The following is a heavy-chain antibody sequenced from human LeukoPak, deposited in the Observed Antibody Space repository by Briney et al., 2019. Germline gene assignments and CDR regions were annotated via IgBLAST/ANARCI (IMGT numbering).Heavy chain of an antibody. J-gene: IGHJ4*02. Sequence: SETLSLTCAVYGGSISSYYWSWIRQPPGKGLEWIGYIYYSGSTNYNPSLKSRVTISVDTSKNQFSLKLSSVTAADTAVYYRARGPIRFTFDYWGQGTLVTVSS. D-gene: IGHD4-17*01. CDR1: GGSISSYY. CDR3: ARGPIRFTFDY. V-gene: IGHV4-59*01. CDR2: IYYSGST.